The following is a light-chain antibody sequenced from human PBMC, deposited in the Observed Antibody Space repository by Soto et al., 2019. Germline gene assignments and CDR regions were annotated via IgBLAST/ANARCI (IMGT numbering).Light chain of an antibody. CDR3: QVWDSSSDEPVV. Sequence: SYELTQPPSASVAPGKTARITCGGNNTGSKSVHWYQQKPGQAPVLVIYYDSDRPSGIPERFSGSNAGNTATLTIRRVEAGDEADYYCQVWDSSSDEPVVFGGGNQLTVL. CDR1: NTGSKS. J-gene: IGLJ2*01. V-gene: IGLV3-21*04. CDR2: YDS.